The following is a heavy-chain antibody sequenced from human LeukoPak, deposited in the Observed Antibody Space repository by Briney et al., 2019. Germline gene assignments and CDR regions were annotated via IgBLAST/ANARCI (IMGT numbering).Heavy chain of an antibody. CDR3: ARHSGRGSYTKGNWFDP. Sequence: GESLQISCKGSGYSFTSYWIGWVRQMPGKGLEWMGIIYPGDSDTRYSPSFQGQVTISADKSISTAYLQWSSLKASDTAMYYCARHSGRGSYTKGNWFDPWGQGTLVTVSS. D-gene: IGHD1-26*01. CDR1: GYSFTSYW. CDR2: IYPGDSDT. J-gene: IGHJ5*02. V-gene: IGHV5-51*01.